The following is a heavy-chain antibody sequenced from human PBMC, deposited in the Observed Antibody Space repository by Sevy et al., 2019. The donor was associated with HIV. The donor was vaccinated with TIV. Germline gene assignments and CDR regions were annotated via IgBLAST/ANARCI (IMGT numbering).Heavy chain of an antibody. CDR3: AKIYDY. CDR1: VGSISKIGNY. D-gene: IGHD3-3*01. CDR2: IFHTGKT. Sequence: SETLSLTCSVSVGSISKIGNYWGWVRQPPGERLEWIGDIFHTGKTNYNPSLKSRVTISLDTSKNQFSLKLSSVTAADTAVYYCAKIYDYWGPGALVTVSS. J-gene: IGHJ4*02. V-gene: IGHV4-39*01.